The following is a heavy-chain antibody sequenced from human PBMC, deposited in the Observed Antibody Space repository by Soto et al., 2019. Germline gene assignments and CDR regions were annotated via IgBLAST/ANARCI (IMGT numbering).Heavy chain of an antibody. D-gene: IGHD1-26*01. CDR3: AYGGSGDY. Sequence: EVQLVESGGGLVQPGGSLRLSCAASGFSFNTYEMNWVRQAPGKGLEWVSYISTSGSTIYYADSVKGRFTISRDNGKNSLYLQRNSLRAEDTAGYDWAYGGSGDYWGQGTQVNVSS. J-gene: IGHJ4*02. CDR2: ISTSGSTI. CDR1: GFSFNTYE. V-gene: IGHV3-48*03.